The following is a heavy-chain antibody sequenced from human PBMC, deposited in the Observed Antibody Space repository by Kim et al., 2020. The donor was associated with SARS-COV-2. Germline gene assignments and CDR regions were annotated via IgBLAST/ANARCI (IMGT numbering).Heavy chain of an antibody. Sequence: SVKGRFTISRDNSKNALYLQMNSLRAEDTALYYCAKERGIAAAADDAFDIWGQGTMVTVSS. CDR3: AKERGIAAAADDAFDI. V-gene: IGHV3-43D*03. J-gene: IGHJ3*02. D-gene: IGHD6-13*01.